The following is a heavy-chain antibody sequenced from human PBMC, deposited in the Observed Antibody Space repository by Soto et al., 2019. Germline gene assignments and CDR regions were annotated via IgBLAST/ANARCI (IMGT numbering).Heavy chain of an antibody. Sequence: VQLVESGGGVVQPGRSLRLSCAASGLTFSTYGFHWVRQAPGKGLEWVAVTSNDVRNIHYAESVKGRFTISRDNSKNTLYLQMTSLRPNDTAVYYCVKDSLGGMTTVFMPGPDWGQGTLVTVSS. CDR3: VKDSLGGMTTVFMPGPD. CDR1: GLTFSTYG. D-gene: IGHD4-17*01. J-gene: IGHJ4*02. V-gene: IGHV3-30*18. CDR2: TSNDVRNI.